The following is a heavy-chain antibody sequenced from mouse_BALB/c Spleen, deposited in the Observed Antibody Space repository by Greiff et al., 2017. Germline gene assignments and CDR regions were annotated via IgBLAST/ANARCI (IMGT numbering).Heavy chain of an antibody. V-gene: IGHV5-6-3*01. D-gene: IGHD2-1*01. CDR3: ARVYYGNYVDY. CDR1: GFTFSSYG. CDR2: INSNGGTT. Sequence: EVMLVESGGGLVQPGGSLKLSCAASGFTFSSYGMSWVRQTPDKRLELVAIINSNGGTTYYPDSVKGRFTISKDNAKNTLYLKMSSLKSEDTAMYYCARVYYGNYVDYWGQGTTLTVSS. J-gene: IGHJ2*01.